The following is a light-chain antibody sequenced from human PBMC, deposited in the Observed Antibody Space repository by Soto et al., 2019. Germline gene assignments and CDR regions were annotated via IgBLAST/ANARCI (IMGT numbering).Light chain of an antibody. V-gene: IGKV3D-15*01. Sequence: ETVMTQFPATLSVSPGERATLSCRASQYVSTNLAWYQQQPGQPPRLLIYDISNRATGIPARFSGSGSETEFALTITSLQSEDFAGYYRQQYDTWPLTFGGGTKVDIK. CDR2: DIS. CDR1: QYVSTN. J-gene: IGKJ4*01. CDR3: QQYDTWPLT.